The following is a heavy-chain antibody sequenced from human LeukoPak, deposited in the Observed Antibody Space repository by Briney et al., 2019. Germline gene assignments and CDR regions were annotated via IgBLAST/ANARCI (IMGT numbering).Heavy chain of an antibody. D-gene: IGHD4-23*01. J-gene: IGHJ4*02. Sequence: GGSLRLSCTASGFTFRSSSFNWVRQVQGKGLEWVSSISSSGTYMYYADSVEGRFTISRDNAKNSLFLQMNSLRAEDTALYYCAKDMTTVVTPGPIFDYWGQGTLVTVSS. CDR2: ISSSGTYM. CDR3: AKDMTTVVTPGPIFDY. CDR1: GFTFRSSS. V-gene: IGHV3-21*04.